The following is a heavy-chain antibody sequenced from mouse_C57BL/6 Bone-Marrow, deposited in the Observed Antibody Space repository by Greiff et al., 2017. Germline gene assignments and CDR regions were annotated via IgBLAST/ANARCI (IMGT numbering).Heavy chain of an antibody. V-gene: IGHV3-6*01. CDR1: GYSITSGYY. CDR3: ARVEDGYPCYWYFDV. D-gene: IGHD2-3*01. CDR2: ISYDGSN. Sequence: ESGPGLVKPSQSLSLTCSVTGYSITSGYYWNWIRQFPGNKLEWMGYISYDGSNNYNPSLKNRISITRDTSKNQFFLKLNSVTTEDTATYYCARVEDGYPCYWYFDVWGTGTTVTVSS. J-gene: IGHJ1*03.